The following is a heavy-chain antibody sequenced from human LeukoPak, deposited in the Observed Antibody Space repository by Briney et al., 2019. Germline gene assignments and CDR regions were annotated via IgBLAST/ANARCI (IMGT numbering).Heavy chain of an antibody. CDR1: GFALSAYW. CDR2: ISYDGSNK. J-gene: IGHJ4*02. Sequence: GGSLRLSCAASGFALSAYWMNWVRQAPGKGLEWVAVISYDGSNKYYADSVKGRFTTSRDNSKNTLYLQMNSLRAEDTAVYYCAKDPLGYYGSGSYDYWGQGTLVTVSS. CDR3: AKDPLGYYGSGSYDY. D-gene: IGHD3-10*01. V-gene: IGHV3-30*18.